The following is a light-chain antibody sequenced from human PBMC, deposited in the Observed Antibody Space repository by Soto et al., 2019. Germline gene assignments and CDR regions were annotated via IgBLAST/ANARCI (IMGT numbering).Light chain of an antibody. CDR3: QQYNIWWT. CDR1: QSVSSN. Sequence: EVVMSQSPSTLSVSPGERATLSCRASQSVSSNLAWYQQKPGQAPRLLIYGASTRATGIPGRFSGGGSGTEFTLTISSLQSEDFAVYYCQQYNIWWTFGQGTKVDIK. J-gene: IGKJ1*01. V-gene: IGKV3-15*01. CDR2: GAS.